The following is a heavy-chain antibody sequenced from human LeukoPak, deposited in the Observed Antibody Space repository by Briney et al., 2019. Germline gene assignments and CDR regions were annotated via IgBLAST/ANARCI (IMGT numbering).Heavy chain of an antibody. V-gene: IGHV3-23*01. CDR1: GFTFSSYG. CDR2: ISGSGGST. D-gene: IGHD6-13*01. Sequence: GTLRLSCAASGFTFSSYGMSWVRQAPGKGLEWVSAISGSGGSTYYADSVKGRFTISRDNAKNSLYLQMNSLRAEDTAMYYCARDSSWHVPVPENPVAFDYWGQGTLVTVSS. CDR3: ARDSSWHVPVPENPVAFDY. J-gene: IGHJ4*02.